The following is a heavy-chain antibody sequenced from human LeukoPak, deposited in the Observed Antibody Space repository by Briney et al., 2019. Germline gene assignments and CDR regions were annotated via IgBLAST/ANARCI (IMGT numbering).Heavy chain of an antibody. D-gene: IGHD2-2*01. CDR1: GYTFTSYD. V-gene: IGHV1-8*01. CDR2: MNPNSGNT. Sequence: GASVKVSCKASGYTFTSYDMNWVRQATGQGLEWMGWMNPNSGNTGYAQKFLGRVTMTRNTSISTAYMELSSLRSEDTAVYYCARVKSRQLLSLDYWGQGTLVTVSS. CDR3: ARVKSRQLLSLDY. J-gene: IGHJ4*02.